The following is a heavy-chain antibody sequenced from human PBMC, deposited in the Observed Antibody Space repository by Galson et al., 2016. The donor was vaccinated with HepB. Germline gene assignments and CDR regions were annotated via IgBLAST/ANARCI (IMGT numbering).Heavy chain of an antibody. CDR3: GKHGGCDY. Sequence: SLRLSCAASGFSFSTAGMSWVRQTPGRGLEWLSGITGRGDTTHYADSVRGRFTISRDNSKNTLYLYMNNLRIGDTAVYYCGKHGGCDYWGQGALVTVSS. CDR2: ITGRGDTT. D-gene: IGHD3-16*01. CDR1: GFSFSTAG. J-gene: IGHJ4*02. V-gene: IGHV3-23*01.